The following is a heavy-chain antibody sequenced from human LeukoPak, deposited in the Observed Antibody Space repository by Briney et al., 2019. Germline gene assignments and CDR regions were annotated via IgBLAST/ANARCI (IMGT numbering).Heavy chain of an antibody. CDR2: INPSGGST. D-gene: IGHD4-23*01. V-gene: IGHV1-46*01. CDR3: ARGGNSLTGFDY. Sequence: ASVKVSCKASGYTFTSYYMHWVRRAPGQGLEWMGIINPSGGSTSYAQKFQGRVTMTRDMSTSTVYMELSSLRSEDTAVYYCARGGNSLTGFDYWGQGTLVTVSS. CDR1: GYTFTSYY. J-gene: IGHJ4*02.